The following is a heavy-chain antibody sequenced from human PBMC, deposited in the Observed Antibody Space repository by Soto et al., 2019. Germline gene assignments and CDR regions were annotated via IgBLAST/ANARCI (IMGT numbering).Heavy chain of an antibody. J-gene: IGHJ4*02. CDR2: IDPDDSYT. CDR1: GYSFTNYW. V-gene: IGHV5-10-1*01. Sequence: PGESLKISCKGSGYSFTNYWITWVRQMPGKGLEWLGRIDPDDSYTNYSPSFQGHVTISADKSINTALLQWGTLKASDTAMYYCARHRGYCSGKNCYSLPGGDYWGQGTLVTVSS. CDR3: ARHRGYCSGKNCYSLPGGDY. D-gene: IGHD2-15*01.